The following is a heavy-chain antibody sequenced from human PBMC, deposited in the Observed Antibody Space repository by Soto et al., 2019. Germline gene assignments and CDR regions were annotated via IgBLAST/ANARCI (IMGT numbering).Heavy chain of an antibody. CDR1: GFTVSSNY. J-gene: IGHJ4*02. D-gene: IGHD6-13*01. Sequence: GGSLRLSCAASGFTVSSNYMSWVRQAPGKGLEWVSVIYSGGSTYYADSVKGRFTISRDNSKNTLYLQMNSLRAEDTAVYYCASSSNSIAAAGTCFVYWGQGTLVTVST. CDR2: IYSGGST. CDR3: ASSSNSIAAAGTCFVY. V-gene: IGHV3-53*01.